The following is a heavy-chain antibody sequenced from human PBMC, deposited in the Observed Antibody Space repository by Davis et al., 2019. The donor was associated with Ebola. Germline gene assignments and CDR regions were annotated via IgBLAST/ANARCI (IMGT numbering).Heavy chain of an antibody. CDR2: ISSSSSYI. CDR3: AREPSRVSAFDI. D-gene: IGHD2-2*01. J-gene: IGHJ3*02. Sequence: PGGSLRLSCAASGFTFSSYWMHWVRQAPGKGLVWVSSISSSSSYIYYADSVKGRFTISRDNAKNSLYLQMNSLRAEDTAVYYCAREPSRVSAFDIWGQGTMVTVSS. V-gene: IGHV3-21*01. CDR1: GFTFSSYW.